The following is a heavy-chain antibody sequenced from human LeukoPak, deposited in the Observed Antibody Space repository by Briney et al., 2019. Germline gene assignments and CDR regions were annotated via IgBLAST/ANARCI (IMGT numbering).Heavy chain of an antibody. CDR1: GGSVSTGNYY. J-gene: IGHJ6*02. CDR3: ARGPRTTVTMDPYGVDV. CDR2: MYYSGST. D-gene: IGHD4-17*01. Sequence: SETLSLTCTVSGGSVSTGNYYWSWIRQPPGKGLEWIGHMYYSGSTNYNPSLKSRVTISVDTSKNQFSLNLTSVTAADTAVYYCARGPRTTVTMDPYGVDVWGQGTTVTVSS. V-gene: IGHV4-61*01.